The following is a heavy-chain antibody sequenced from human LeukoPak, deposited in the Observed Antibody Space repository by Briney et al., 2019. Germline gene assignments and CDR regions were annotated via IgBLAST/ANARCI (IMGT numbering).Heavy chain of an antibody. J-gene: IGHJ4*02. Sequence: PGGSLRLSCAASGFTFSDYYMSWIRQAPGKGLEWVSYISSGSTYTNYADSVKGRFTISRDNAKSTLYLQMNSLRAEDTAVYYCAKDRYSGLNTIDYWGQGTLVTVSS. D-gene: IGHD6-13*01. CDR1: GFTFSDYY. CDR3: AKDRYSGLNTIDY. V-gene: IGHV3-11*06. CDR2: ISSGSTYT.